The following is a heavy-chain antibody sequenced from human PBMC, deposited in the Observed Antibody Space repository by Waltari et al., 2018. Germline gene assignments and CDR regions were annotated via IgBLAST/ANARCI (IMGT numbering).Heavy chain of an antibody. CDR1: GYIFRRYG. CDR3: ARVWAAAAGDAFDI. Sequence: QVQLVQSGTEVKIPGASVNVSCKASGYIFRRYGINWVRQAPGQGLEWMGRINPNRGGTNYAQKFQGRVTMTRDTSISTAYMELSRLRSDDTAVYYCARVWAAAAGDAFDIWGQGTMVTVSS. CDR2: INPNRGGT. V-gene: IGHV1-2*06. D-gene: IGHD6-13*01. J-gene: IGHJ3*02.